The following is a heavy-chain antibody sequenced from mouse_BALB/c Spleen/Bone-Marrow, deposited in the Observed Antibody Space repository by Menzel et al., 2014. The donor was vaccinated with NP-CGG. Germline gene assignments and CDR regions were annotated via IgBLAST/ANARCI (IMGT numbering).Heavy chain of an antibody. CDR1: GFNIKDTY. CDR2: IDPANGNT. J-gene: IGHJ3*01. CDR3: AVYDYEGSAY. D-gene: IGHD2-4*01. V-gene: IGHV14-3*02. Sequence: SGAELVKPGASVKLSCTASGFNIKDTYMHWAKQRPEQGLEWIGRIDPANGNTKYDPKFQGKATITADTSSNTAYLQLSSLTSEDTAVYYCAVYDYEGSAYWGQGTLVTVSA.